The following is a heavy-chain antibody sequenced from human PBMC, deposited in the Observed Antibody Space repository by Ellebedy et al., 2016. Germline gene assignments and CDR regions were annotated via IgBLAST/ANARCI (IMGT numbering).Heavy chain of an antibody. D-gene: IGHD6-13*01. Sequence: ASVKVSXXVSGYTLTELSMHWVRQAPGKGLEWMGGFDPEDGETIYAQKFQGRVTMTRDTSISTAYMELSRLRSDDTAVYYCARDPEQLVRGFDYWGQGTLVTVSS. CDR3: ARDPEQLVRGFDY. CDR1: GYTLTELS. V-gene: IGHV1-24*01. J-gene: IGHJ4*02. CDR2: FDPEDGET.